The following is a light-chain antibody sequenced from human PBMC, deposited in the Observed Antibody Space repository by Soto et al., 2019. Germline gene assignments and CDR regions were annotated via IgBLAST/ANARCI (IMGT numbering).Light chain of an antibody. CDR2: GAS. V-gene: IGKV3-20*01. J-gene: IGKJ1*01. Sequence: EIVMTKSPGTLSLSPWDRATLSCGASQSVSNNYLAWYQQKPGQANRLLIYGASSRATGIKDRFSGSGSGTDFTLTISRMEPEDFAVYYCKKYGNSDWKCGKGTTGAIK. CDR1: QSVSNNY. CDR3: KKYGNSDWK.